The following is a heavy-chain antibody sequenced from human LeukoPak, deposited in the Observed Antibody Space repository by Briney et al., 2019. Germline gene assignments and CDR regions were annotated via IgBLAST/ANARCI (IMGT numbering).Heavy chain of an antibody. J-gene: IGHJ4*02. V-gene: IGHV5-51*01. Sequence: GASLKISCKGSGSRFTSYWIGWVRRLPGKGLEWMGIIYPGDSDTRYSPSFQGQVTISADKSISTAYLQWSSLKASDTAMYYCARSPNYYDSSGPVDYWGQGTPVTVSS. CDR2: IYPGDSDT. D-gene: IGHD3-22*01. CDR3: ARSPNYYDSSGPVDY. CDR1: GSRFTSYW.